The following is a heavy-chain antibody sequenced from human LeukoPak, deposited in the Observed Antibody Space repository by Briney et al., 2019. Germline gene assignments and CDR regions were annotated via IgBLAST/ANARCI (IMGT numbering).Heavy chain of an antibody. CDR2: MSNSGHT. Sequence: SETLSLTCTVSGGSISSYYWSWIRQPPGKGLEWIGFMSNSGHTDSNASLKSRVTISVDTSKNQFSLKLKSVTAADTAVYYCARVSVAGTGPDYWGQGTLVTVSS. V-gene: IGHV4-59*01. CDR1: GGSISSYY. CDR3: ARVSVAGTGPDY. J-gene: IGHJ4*02. D-gene: IGHD6-13*01.